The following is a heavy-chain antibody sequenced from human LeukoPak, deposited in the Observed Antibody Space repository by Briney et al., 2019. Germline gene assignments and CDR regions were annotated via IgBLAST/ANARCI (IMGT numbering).Heavy chain of an antibody. V-gene: IGHV1-69*04. CDR1: GGTFSSYA. CDR3: AGGDTVVTPNYFDY. Sequence: SVKVSCKASGGTFSSYAISWVRQAPGQGLEWMGRIIPIFGIANYAQKFQGRVTITADKSTSTAYMELSSLRSEDTAVYYCAGGDTVVTPNYFDYWGQGTLVTVSS. D-gene: IGHD4-23*01. J-gene: IGHJ4*02. CDR2: IIPIFGIA.